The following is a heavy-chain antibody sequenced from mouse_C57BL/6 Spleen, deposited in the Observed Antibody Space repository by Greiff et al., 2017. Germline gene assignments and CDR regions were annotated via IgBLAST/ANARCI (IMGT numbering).Heavy chain of an antibody. CDR1: GHAFSSYW. D-gene: IGHD1-1*02. CDR2: IYPGDGDT. J-gene: IGHJ4*01. V-gene: IGHV1-80*01. Sequence: VQLQQSGASVKISCKASGHAFSSYWMNWVKQRPGKGLEWIGQIYPGDGDTNYNGKFKGKATLTADKSSSTAYMQLSSLTSEDSAVYFCARSGGILWSYAMDYWGQGTSVTVSS. CDR3: ARSGGILWSYAMDY.